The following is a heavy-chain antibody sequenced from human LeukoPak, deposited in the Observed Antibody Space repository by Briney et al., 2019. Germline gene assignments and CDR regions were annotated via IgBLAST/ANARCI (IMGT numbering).Heavy chain of an antibody. CDR3: AKGSYGDSPYWYFNL. D-gene: IGHD4-17*01. CDR2: ISWNSGNI. CDR1: GFTFDDYA. Sequence: GGSLRLSCAASGFTFDDYAMHWVRQAPGKGLEWVSGISWNSGNIGYADSVKGRFTISRDNSKNTLYLQMNSLRAEDTAVYYCAKGSYGDSPYWYFNLWGRGTLVTVSS. J-gene: IGHJ2*01. V-gene: IGHV3-9*01.